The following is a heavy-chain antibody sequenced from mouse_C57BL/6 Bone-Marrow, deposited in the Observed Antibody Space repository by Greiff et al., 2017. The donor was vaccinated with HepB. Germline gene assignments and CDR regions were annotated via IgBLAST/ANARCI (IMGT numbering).Heavy chain of an antibody. D-gene: IGHD3-2*02. CDR1: GYTFTSYG. Sequence: VQLQESGAELARPGASVKLSCKASGYTFTSYGISWVKQSTGQGLEWIGEIYPRSGNTYYNEKFKGKATLTADKSSSTAYMELRSLTSEDSAVYCCVGGSGYSFDYWGQGTTLTVSS. CDR2: IYPRSGNT. J-gene: IGHJ2*01. V-gene: IGHV1-81*01. CDR3: VGGSGYSFDY.